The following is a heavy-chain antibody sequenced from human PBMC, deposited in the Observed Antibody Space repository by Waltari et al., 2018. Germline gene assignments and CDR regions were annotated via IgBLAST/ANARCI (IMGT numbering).Heavy chain of an antibody. J-gene: IGHJ4*02. CDR1: GGSISSHY. V-gene: IGHV4-59*11. CDR3: ARYVAGLYYFDY. CDR2: IYYSGST. Sequence: QVQLQESGPGLVKPSETLSLTCTVSGGSISSHYWSWIRQPPGKGLEWIGYIYYSGSTNYNPSLKSRVTISVDTSKNQFSLKLSSVTAADTAVYYCARYVAGLYYFDYWGQGTLVIVSS. D-gene: IGHD6-19*01.